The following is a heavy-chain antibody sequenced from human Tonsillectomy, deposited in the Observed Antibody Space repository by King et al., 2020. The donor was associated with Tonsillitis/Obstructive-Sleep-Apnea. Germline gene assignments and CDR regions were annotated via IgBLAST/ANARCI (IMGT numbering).Heavy chain of an antibody. J-gene: IGHJ4*02. Sequence: VQLQQWGAGLLKPSETLSLTCAVYGGSFSGYYWSWIRQPPGKGREWIGEINHSGSTNYNPSLKGRVTISVDTSKNQFSLKLSSVTAADTAVYYCARGESITIFGVVIIYYFDYWGQGTLVTVSS. V-gene: IGHV4-34*01. CDR3: ARGESITIFGVVIIYYFDY. CDR1: GGSFSGYY. D-gene: IGHD3-3*01. CDR2: INHSGST.